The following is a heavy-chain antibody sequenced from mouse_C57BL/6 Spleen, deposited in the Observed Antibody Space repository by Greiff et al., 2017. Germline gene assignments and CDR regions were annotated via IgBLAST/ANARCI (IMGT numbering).Heavy chain of an antibody. D-gene: IGHD2-5*01. CDR1: GYTFTDYN. Sequence: VQLQQSGPELVKPGASVKMSCKASGYTFTDYNMHWVKQSHGKSLEWIGYINPNNGGTSYNQKFKGKATLTVTKSSSTAYMELRSLTSEDSAVYYCARDGYSNYYVGCWGQGTTLTVSS. CDR3: ARDGYSNYYVGC. V-gene: IGHV1-22*01. CDR2: INPNNGGT. J-gene: IGHJ2*01.